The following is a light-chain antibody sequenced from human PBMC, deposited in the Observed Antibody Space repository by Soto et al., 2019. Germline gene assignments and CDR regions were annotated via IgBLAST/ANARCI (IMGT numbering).Light chain of an antibody. CDR1: SSDVGGYNY. Sequence: QYALTQPASVSGSPGQSITISCTGTSSDVGGYNYVSWYQQHPGKAPKLMIYDVSNRPSGVSNRFSGSKSVNTASLTISGLQAEDEADYYCSSYTSSSTLVVFGGGTKLTVL. V-gene: IGLV2-14*01. J-gene: IGLJ2*01. CDR3: SSYTSSSTLVV. CDR2: DVS.